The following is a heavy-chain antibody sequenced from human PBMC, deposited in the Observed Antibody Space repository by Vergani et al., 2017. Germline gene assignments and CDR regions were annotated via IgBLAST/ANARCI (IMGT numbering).Heavy chain of an antibody. CDR1: GGTFSSYA. Sequence: QVQLVQSGAEVKKPGSSVKVSCKASGGTFSSYAISWVRQAPGQGLEWMGGIIPIFGTATYAQKFQGRVTITADESTSTAYMELSSLRSEDTAVYYCARPLRLGELSLLTIGGAFDIWGQGTMVTVSS. CDR2: IIPIFGTA. V-gene: IGHV1-69*01. D-gene: IGHD3-16*02. J-gene: IGHJ3*02. CDR3: ARPLRLGELSLLTIGGAFDI.